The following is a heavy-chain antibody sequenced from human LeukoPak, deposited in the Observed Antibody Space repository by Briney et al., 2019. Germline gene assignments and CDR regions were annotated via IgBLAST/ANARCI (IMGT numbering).Heavy chain of an antibody. J-gene: IGHJ5*02. D-gene: IGHD6-6*01. CDR2: INGNGAGT. Sequence: PGGSLRLSCAASGFAFSGYVLSWVRRAPGKGLEWVSTINGNGAGTYYADSVKGRFTISRDNSKNSLYLQMNSLRAEDTAVYYCARDLLYLAARGPWGQGTLVTVSS. V-gene: IGHV3-23*01. CDR1: GFAFSGYV. CDR3: ARDLLYLAARGP.